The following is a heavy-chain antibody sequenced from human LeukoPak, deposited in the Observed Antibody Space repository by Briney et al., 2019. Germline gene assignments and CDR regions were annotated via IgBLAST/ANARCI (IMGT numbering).Heavy chain of an antibody. CDR3: VKDLHHYPQLVIDP. V-gene: IGHV3-74*03. CDR1: GFTFSRYW. Sequence: GGSLRLSCAASGFTFSRYWMHWVRQAPGKGLMWVSRISPDGSTTLYADSVKGRFTISRDNAKNTLYLQMNSLGAEDTAVYYCVKDLHHYPQLVIDPWGQGTLVTVSS. J-gene: IGHJ5*02. D-gene: IGHD1-1*01. CDR2: ISPDGSTT.